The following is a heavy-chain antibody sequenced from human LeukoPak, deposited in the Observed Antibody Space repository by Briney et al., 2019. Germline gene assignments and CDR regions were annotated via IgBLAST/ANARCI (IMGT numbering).Heavy chain of an antibody. V-gene: IGHV1-2*02. CDR1: GYTFTGYY. D-gene: IGHD3-22*01. CDR3: ARDRDYYDSSGYYPLDY. Sequence: ASVKVSCKASGYTFTGYYMHWVRQAPGQGLEWMGWINPNSGGTNYAQKFQGRVTMTRDTSISTAYMELTRLRSDDTAVYYCARDRDYYDSSGYYPLDYWGQGSLVTVSS. CDR2: INPNSGGT. J-gene: IGHJ4*02.